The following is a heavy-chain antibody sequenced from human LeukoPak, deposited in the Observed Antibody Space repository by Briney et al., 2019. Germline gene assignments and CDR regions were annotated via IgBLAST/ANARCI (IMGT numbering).Heavy chain of an antibody. CDR3: ARGGSGWTPLYFQH. CDR2: IYNRGTT. Sequence: SETLSLTCTVSGDSIRGSGFYWAWLRQSPGKGLEWIGYIYNRGTTSYNPSLKSRVTISVDTSKNQFSLKLSSVTAADTAVYYCARGGSGWTPLYFQHWGQGTLVTVSS. J-gene: IGHJ1*01. CDR1: GDSIRGSGFY. D-gene: IGHD6-19*01. V-gene: IGHV4-39*07.